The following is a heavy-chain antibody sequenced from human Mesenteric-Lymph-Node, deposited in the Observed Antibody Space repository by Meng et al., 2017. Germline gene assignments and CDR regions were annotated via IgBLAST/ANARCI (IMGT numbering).Heavy chain of an antibody. CDR1: GFTFSSYP. D-gene: IGHD3-3*01. CDR2: ISYDGSNK. Sequence: GESLKISCAASGFTFSSYPMHWVRQAPGKGLEWVAFISYDGSNKYYADSVKGRFTISRDNSKNMLYLQLNSLRDEDTAVYYCARLEWPEAFDVWGQGTMVTVSS. V-gene: IGHV3-30*07. J-gene: IGHJ3*01. CDR3: ARLEWPEAFDV.